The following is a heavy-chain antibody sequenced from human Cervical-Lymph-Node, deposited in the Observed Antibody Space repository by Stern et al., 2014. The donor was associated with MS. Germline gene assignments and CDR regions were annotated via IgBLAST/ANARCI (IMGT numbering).Heavy chain of an antibody. D-gene: IGHD4/OR15-4a*01. Sequence: QLVQSGAAVKKPGTSVQVSCKASGYTLSNHYIHWVRQAPGQGLEWLGIISPRSGTTTFAQKFQGRLTMTRDTSTSTFYMDLSSLRSEDTAVYFCTRDIAGAATGFDFWGQGTLVTVSS. J-gene: IGHJ4*02. CDR2: ISPRSGTT. CDR3: TRDIAGAATGFDF. CDR1: GYTLSNHY. V-gene: IGHV1-46*01.